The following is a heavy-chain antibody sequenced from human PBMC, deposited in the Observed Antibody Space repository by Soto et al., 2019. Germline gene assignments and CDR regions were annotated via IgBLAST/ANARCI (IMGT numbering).Heavy chain of an antibody. J-gene: IGHJ4*02. CDR2: ISAYNGNT. CDR1: GYTFSNYG. Sequence: ASVEVSCKXSGYTFSNYGINWVRQAPGQGLEWMGWISAYNGNTKYAQNLQGRVTMTTDASTSTAYMEMRSLRSDDTAVYYCARDLDGSGSYYTDYWGPGTLVTVSS. V-gene: IGHV1-18*01. CDR3: ARDLDGSGSYYTDY. D-gene: IGHD3-10*01.